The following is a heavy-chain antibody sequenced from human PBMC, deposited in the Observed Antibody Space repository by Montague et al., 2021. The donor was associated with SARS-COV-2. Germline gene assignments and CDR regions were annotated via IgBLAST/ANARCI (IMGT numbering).Heavy chain of an antibody. J-gene: IGHJ4*02. CDR2: IYTSGST. Sequence: SETLSLTCTVSGGSISSYYWSWIRQPAGKGLEWIGHIYTSGSTNYNPSLKSRVTMSVDTSKNQFSLKLSSVTAADTAVYYCARVWYSSSWYYFGYWGQGTLVTVSS. D-gene: IGHD6-13*01. CDR1: GGSISSYY. CDR3: ARVWYSSSWYYFGY. V-gene: IGHV4-4*07.